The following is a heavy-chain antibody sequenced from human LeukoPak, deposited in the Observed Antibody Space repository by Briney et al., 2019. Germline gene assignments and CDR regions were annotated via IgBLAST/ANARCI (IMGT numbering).Heavy chain of an antibody. D-gene: IGHD4-11*01. CDR3: ARGLTVTNSYYFDY. V-gene: IGHV3-53*01. CDR2: IYSGGST. CDR1: GFTVSSNY. Sequence: GGSLRLSCAASGFTVSSNYMSWVRQAPGKGREWVSVIYSGGSTYYADSVKGRFTISRDNSKNTLYLQMNSLRAEDTAVYYCARGLTVTNSYYFDYWGQGTLVTVSS. J-gene: IGHJ4*02.